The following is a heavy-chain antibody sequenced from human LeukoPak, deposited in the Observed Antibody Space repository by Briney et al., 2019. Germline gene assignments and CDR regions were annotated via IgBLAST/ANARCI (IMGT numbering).Heavy chain of an antibody. CDR1: GFTFSRYW. D-gene: IGHD3-22*01. CDR3: ARDDYYSNAD. CDR2: IKEDGGEI. V-gene: IGHV3-7*01. Sequence: PGGSLRLSCAASGFTFSRYWMSWVRQAPGKGLEWVANIKEDGGEICYVDSVKGRFTISRDNTKNSLFLQMNSLRAEDTAVYHCARDDYYSNADWGQGTLVTVSS. J-gene: IGHJ4*02.